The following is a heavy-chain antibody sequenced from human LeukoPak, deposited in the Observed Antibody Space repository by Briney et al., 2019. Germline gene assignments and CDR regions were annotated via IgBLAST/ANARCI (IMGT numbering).Heavy chain of an antibody. CDR1: GGSFSGYY. D-gene: IGHD2-8*01. CDR3: ARVVLERFDY. J-gene: IGHJ4*02. Sequence: SETLSLTCAVYGGSFSGYYWSWIRQPSGKGLEWIGEINHSGSTNYNPSLKSRVTISVDTSKNQFPLKLSSVTAADTAVYYCARVVLERFDYWGQGTLVTVSS. V-gene: IGHV4-34*01. CDR2: INHSGST.